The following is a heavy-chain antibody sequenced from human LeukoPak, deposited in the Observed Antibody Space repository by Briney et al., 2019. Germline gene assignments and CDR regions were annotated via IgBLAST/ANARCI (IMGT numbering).Heavy chain of an antibody. J-gene: IGHJ4*02. CDR2: IRYDGSNT. CDR3: AKDPSSFYYDSSGYYGDY. V-gene: IGHV3-30*02. CDR1: GFTFSSYG. D-gene: IGHD3-22*01. Sequence: GGSLRLSFAASGFTFSSYGMHWVRQAPGKGLEWVAFIRYDGSNTYYADSVKGRFTISRDDSKNSLYLQMNSLRAEDTAMYYCAKDPSSFYYDSSGYYGDYRGQGTLVTVSS.